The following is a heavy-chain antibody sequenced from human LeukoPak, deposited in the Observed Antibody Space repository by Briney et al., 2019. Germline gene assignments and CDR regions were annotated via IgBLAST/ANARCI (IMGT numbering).Heavy chain of an antibody. V-gene: IGHV3-64*01. Sequence: GGSLRLSCAASGFTFSVSVMHWVRQAPGKGLEYVSVISSNGGSTSYANSVKGRFTISRDNAKNTLYLEMSSLRVEDTAVYYCTTDRVGQGVGDYWGQGTLVTVSS. J-gene: IGHJ4*02. D-gene: IGHD2-15*01. CDR3: TTDRVGQGVGDY. CDR1: GFTFSVSV. CDR2: ISSNGGST.